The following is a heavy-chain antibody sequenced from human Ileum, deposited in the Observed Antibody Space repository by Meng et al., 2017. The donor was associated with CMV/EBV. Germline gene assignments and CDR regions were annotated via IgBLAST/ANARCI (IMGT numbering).Heavy chain of an antibody. CDR3: ARGGVTTGAVINY. CDR2: INSDGSST. J-gene: IGHJ4*02. CDR1: GFTLSSFW. D-gene: IGHD3-3*01. Sequence: GGFLRLSCAASGFTLSSFWMHWVRQAPGKGLVWVSRINSDGSSTTYADSLKGRFIISRDNAKNTLYLQMSSLRTEDTAVYYCARGGVTTGAVINYWVQGTLVTVSS. V-gene: IGHV3-74*01.